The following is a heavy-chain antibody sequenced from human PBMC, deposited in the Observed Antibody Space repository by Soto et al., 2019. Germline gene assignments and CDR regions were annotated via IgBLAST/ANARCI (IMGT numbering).Heavy chain of an antibody. J-gene: IGHJ4*02. V-gene: IGHV3-23*01. CDR3: AKDLIIRVYAIHFDY. Sequence: GGSVRLSYGASGFTFSSYAIRWVRQAPGKGLEWVSAISGSGGSTYYADSVKGWFTISRDNSKNTLYLQMNSLRAEDTAVYYCAKDLIIRVYAIHFDYWGQGTLVTVSS. D-gene: IGHD2-8*01. CDR2: ISGSGGST. CDR1: GFTFSSYA.